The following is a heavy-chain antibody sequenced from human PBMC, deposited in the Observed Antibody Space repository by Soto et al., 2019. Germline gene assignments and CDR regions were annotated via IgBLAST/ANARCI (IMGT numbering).Heavy chain of an antibody. CDR2: INPNSGGT. CDR1: GYTFTGYY. CDR3: ARGYGSGTFQH. Sequence: GPSVKVSCKASGYTFTGYYIHWVRQAPGQGLEWMGWINPNSGGTNYAQKFQGWVTMTRDTSISTAYMELSRLRSDDTAVYYCARGYGSGTFQHWGQGTLVTGSS. J-gene: IGHJ1*01. V-gene: IGHV1-2*04. D-gene: IGHD3-10*01.